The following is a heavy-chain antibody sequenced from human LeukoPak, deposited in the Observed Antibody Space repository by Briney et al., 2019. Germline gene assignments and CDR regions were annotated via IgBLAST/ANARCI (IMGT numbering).Heavy chain of an antibody. V-gene: IGHV1-2*02. CDR3: ARDYLIAVAGNWFDP. CDR2: INPNSGGT. CDR1: GYTFTSYD. Sequence: ASVKVSCKASGYTFTSYDINWVRQATGQGLEWMGWINPNSGGTNYAQKFQGRVTMTRDTSISTAYMELSRLRSDDTAVYYCARDYLIAVAGNWFDPWGQGTPVTVSS. J-gene: IGHJ5*02. D-gene: IGHD6-19*01.